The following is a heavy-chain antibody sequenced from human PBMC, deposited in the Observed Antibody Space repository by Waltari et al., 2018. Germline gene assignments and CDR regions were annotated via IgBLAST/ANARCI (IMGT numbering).Heavy chain of an antibody. D-gene: IGHD3-3*01. V-gene: IGHV4-61*02. CDR1: GGSISSGSYY. J-gene: IGHJ6*03. CDR3: ARDRGVRYDFWSGPTTNYYYMDV. Sequence: QVQLQESGPGLVKPSQTLSLTCTVSGGSISSGSYYWSWIRQPAGNGRGWFGRIYTSGSTNYNPSLKSRVTISVDTSKNQFSLKLSSVTAADTAVYYCARDRGVRYDFWSGPTTNYYYMDVWGKGTTVTVSS. CDR2: IYTSGST.